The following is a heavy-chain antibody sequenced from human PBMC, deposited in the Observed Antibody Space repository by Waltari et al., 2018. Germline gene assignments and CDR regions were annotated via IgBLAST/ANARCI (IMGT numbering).Heavy chain of an antibody. D-gene: IGHD2-15*01. CDR2: VSGSGRNT. Sequence: EVQLLESGGGLVQPGGSLRLSCAASGFTFSTYAIYWVRQAPGKGVVCVTSVSGSGRNTDNTDCGKGRFTISRDNAKNTLFLEVNRLRVEDTATYDCAMRGGTGPVAIAGIHCDYWGQGTLVTVSA. CDR3: AMRGGTGPVAIAGIHCDY. J-gene: IGHJ4*02. CDR1: GFTFSTYA. V-gene: IGHV3-23*01.